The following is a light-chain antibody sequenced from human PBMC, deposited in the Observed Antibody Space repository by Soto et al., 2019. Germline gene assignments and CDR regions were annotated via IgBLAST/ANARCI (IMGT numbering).Light chain of an antibody. CDR3: ISYTSSSPLV. Sequence: QSALTQPASVSGSPGQSITISCTGTSSDVGGYNYVSWYQQHPGKAPKLMIYDVSSRTSGVSNRFSGSKSGNTASLTISGLQAEDEADYYCISYTSSSPLVFGTGTKLTVL. CDR1: SSDVGGYNY. CDR2: DVS. J-gene: IGLJ1*01. V-gene: IGLV2-14*01.